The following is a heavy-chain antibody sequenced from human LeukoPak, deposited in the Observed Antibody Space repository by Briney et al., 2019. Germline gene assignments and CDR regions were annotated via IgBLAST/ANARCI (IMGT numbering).Heavy chain of an antibody. D-gene: IGHD2-2*01. CDR2: IYYSGST. Sequence: PSETLSLTCTVSGGACSSNTYYWGWIRQPPGKGLDWIGSIYYSGSTYYNLSLKSRVTISVDTSKNQFSLKLSSVTAADTAVYYCARHEAPVYCGSTDCYALGWFDPWGQGTLVTVSS. CDR3: ARHEAPVYCGSTDCYALGWFDP. CDR1: GGACSSNTYY. V-gene: IGHV4-39*01. J-gene: IGHJ5*02.